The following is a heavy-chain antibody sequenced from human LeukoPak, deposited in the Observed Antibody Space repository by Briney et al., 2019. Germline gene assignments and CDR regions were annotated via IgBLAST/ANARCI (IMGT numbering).Heavy chain of an antibody. CDR3: ARGFTRLVGAPSSFDY. V-gene: IGHV4-34*01. CDR2: INHSGST. Sequence: SETLSLTCAVYGVPFSGYYWSWIRQPPGKGLEWIGEINHSGSTNYNPSLKSRVTISVDTSKNQFSLKLSSVTAADTAVYYCARGFTRLVGAPSSFDYWGQGTLVTVSS. J-gene: IGHJ4*02. CDR1: GVPFSGYY. D-gene: IGHD1-26*01.